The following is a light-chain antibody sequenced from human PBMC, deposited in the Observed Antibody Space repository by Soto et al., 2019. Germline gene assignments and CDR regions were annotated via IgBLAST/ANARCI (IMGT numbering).Light chain of an antibody. V-gene: IGLV2-11*01. J-gene: IGLJ2*01. CDR3: CSYAGSYSWV. CDR1: SSDVGGYNY. Sequence: QSALTQPRSVSGSPGQSVTISCTGTSSDVGGYNYVSWYQQHPGKAPKLLIYDVSRRPSGVPDRFSGSKSAYTASLTISGLQSEDEADYYCCSYAGSYSWVFGGGTKLTV. CDR2: DVS.